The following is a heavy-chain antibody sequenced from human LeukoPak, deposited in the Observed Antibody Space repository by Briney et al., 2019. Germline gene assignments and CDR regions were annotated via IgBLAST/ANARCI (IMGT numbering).Heavy chain of an antibody. CDR2: IYYSGST. D-gene: IGHD5-18*01. V-gene: IGHV4-39*01. CDR3: ARLTLMGGHNYAYADY. Sequence: SETLSLTCIVSGGSLSSPNYYWGWIRRPPGKGLEWIGTIYYSGSTYYNPSLKSRVTISVDTSKNQFSLRLSSVTAADTAIYYCARLTLMGGHNYAYADYWGQGTLVTVSS. J-gene: IGHJ4*02. CDR1: GGSLSSPNYY.